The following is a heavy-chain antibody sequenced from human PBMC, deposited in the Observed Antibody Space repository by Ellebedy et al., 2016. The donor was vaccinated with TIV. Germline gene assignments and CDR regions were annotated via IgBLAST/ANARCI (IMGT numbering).Heavy chain of an antibody. Sequence: MPGGSLRLSCAVYGGSLSGYYWSWIRQAPGKGLEWIGEIQHIGSTNYNPSLKSRVTISVDTSKNQFSLILNSVTAADTALYYCARGLGTDSSGYYFAFDIWGQGTMVTVSS. CDR1: GGSLSGYY. CDR3: ARGLGTDSSGYYFAFDI. J-gene: IGHJ3*02. CDR2: IQHIGST. V-gene: IGHV4-34*01. D-gene: IGHD3-22*01.